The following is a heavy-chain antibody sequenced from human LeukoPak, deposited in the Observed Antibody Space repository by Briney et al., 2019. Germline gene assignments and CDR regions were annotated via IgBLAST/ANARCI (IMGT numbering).Heavy chain of an antibody. D-gene: IGHD4-17*01. CDR2: IWYDGSNK. CDR3: ARDDYGDYRLGDAFDI. J-gene: IGHJ3*02. CDR1: GFTFSSSE. V-gene: IGHV3-33*08. Sequence: PGGSLRLSCTASGFTFSSSEMNWVRQAPGKGLEWVAVIWYDGSNKYYADSVKGRFTISRDNSKNTLYLQMNSLRAEDTAVYYCARDDYGDYRLGDAFDIWGQGTMVTVSS.